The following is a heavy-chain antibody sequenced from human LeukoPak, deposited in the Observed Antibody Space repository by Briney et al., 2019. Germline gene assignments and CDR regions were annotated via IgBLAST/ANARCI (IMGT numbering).Heavy chain of an antibody. CDR1: GGSISSYY. D-gene: IGHD5-24*01. CDR2: IYYSGST. V-gene: IGHV4-59*08. J-gene: IGHJ4*02. CDR3: ASSSRDGYIYY. Sequence: KPSETLSLTCTVSGGSISSYYWSWIRQPPGKGLEWIGYIYYSGSTNYNPSLKSRVTISVDTSKNQFSLKLSSVTAADTAVYYCASSSRDGYIYYWGQGTLVTVSS.